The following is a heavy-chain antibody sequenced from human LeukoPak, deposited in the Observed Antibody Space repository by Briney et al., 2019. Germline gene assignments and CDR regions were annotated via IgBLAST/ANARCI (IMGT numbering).Heavy chain of an antibody. Sequence: GGSLRLSCAASGFTFSGYAMSWVRQAPGKGLEWVAVISYDGSNKYYADSVKGRFTISRDNSKNTLYLQMNSLRAEDTAVYYCAREYYYDSSGYSDAFDIWGQGTMVTVSS. J-gene: IGHJ3*02. V-gene: IGHV3-30-3*01. CDR2: ISYDGSNK. CDR3: AREYYYDSSGYSDAFDI. CDR1: GFTFSGYA. D-gene: IGHD3-22*01.